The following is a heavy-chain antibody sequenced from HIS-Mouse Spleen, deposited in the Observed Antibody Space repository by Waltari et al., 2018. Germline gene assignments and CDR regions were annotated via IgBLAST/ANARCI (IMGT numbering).Heavy chain of an antibody. CDR2: IYYSGST. Sequence: QLQLQESGPGLVKPSETLSITRTVSGGSISRSSYYWGWIRQPPGKGLEWIGSIYYSGSTYYNPSLKSRVTISVDTSKNQFSLKLSSVTAADTAVYYCAREIPYSSSWYDWYFDLWGRGTLVTVSS. V-gene: IGHV4-39*07. CDR1: GGSISRSSYY. CDR3: AREIPYSSSWYDWYFDL. D-gene: IGHD6-13*01. J-gene: IGHJ2*01.